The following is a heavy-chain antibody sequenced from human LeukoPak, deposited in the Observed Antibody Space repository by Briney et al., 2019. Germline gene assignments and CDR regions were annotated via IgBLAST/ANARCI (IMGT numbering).Heavy chain of an antibody. D-gene: IGHD3-10*01. Sequence: GASVKVSWKASGYTFTSYGISWVRQAPGQGLEWMGWISAYNGNTNYAQKLQGRVTMTTDTSTSTAYMELRSLRSDDTAVYYCAREAYYYGSGSYYNVSGMDVWGQGTTVTVSS. CDR2: ISAYNGNT. CDR3: AREAYYYGSGSYYNVSGMDV. J-gene: IGHJ6*02. CDR1: GYTFTSYG. V-gene: IGHV1-18*01.